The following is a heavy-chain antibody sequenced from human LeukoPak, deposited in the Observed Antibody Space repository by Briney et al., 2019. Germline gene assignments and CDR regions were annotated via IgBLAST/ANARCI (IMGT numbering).Heavy chain of an antibody. J-gene: IGHJ4*02. CDR2: IFPSGDEI. V-gene: IGHV3-23*01. D-gene: IGHD2-8*02. CDR1: GFTFSTFA. CDR3: ATYRQVLLPFES. Sequence: GGSLRLSCAASGFTFSTFAMIWVRQPPGKGLEWVSSIFPSGDEIHYADSVRGRFTISTDNSKSTLSLQMNSLRAEDTAIYYCATYRQVLLPFESWGQGTLVTVSS.